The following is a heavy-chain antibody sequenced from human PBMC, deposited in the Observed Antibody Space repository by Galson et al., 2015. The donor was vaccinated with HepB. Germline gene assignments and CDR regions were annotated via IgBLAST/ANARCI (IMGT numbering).Heavy chain of an antibody. D-gene: IGHD3-10*01. J-gene: IGHJ3*02. V-gene: IGHV2-5*02. CDR3: AHINVGYPMAHAFDI. CDR2: IYWDDDK. CDR1: GLSFSTSGVG. Sequence: PALVKPTQTLTLTCTFSGLSFSTSGVGVGWIRQSPGKALEWLALIYWDDDKRYSPSLKSRLTITKDTSKNQVVLTMTNMDPVDTATYFCAHINVGYPMAHAFDIWGQGTMVTVSS.